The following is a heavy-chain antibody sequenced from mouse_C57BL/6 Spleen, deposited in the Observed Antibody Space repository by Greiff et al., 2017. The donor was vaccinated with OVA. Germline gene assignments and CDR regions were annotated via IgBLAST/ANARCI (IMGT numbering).Heavy chain of an antibody. V-gene: IGHV1-81*01. Sequence: VQLQESGAELARPGASVKLSCKASGYTFTSYGISWVKQRTGQGLEWIGEIYPRSGNTYYNEKFKGKATLTADKSSSTAYMELRSLTSEDSAVYFCARDYGSYFAYWGQGTLVTVSA. CDR1: GYTFTSYG. J-gene: IGHJ3*01. CDR2: IYPRSGNT. CDR3: ARDYGSYFAY. D-gene: IGHD1-1*01.